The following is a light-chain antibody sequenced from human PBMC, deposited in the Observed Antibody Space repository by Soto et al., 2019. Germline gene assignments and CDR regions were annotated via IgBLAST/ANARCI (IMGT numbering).Light chain of an antibody. J-gene: IGLJ1*01. CDR1: SSNIGAGYD. V-gene: IGLV1-40*01. Sequence: QSVLTQPPSVSGAPGQRVTISCTGSSSNIGAGYDVHWYQQFPGTAPKLLIYGNSNRPSGVPDRFSGSKSGTSATLGITGFQTGDEADYYCGSWDSSLSAYVFGTGTKV. CDR3: GSWDSSLSAYV. CDR2: GNS.